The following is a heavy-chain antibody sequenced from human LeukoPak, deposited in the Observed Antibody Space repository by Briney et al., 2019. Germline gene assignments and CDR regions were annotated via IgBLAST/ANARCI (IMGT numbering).Heavy chain of an antibody. CDR1: GFTFSSYS. V-gene: IGHV3-21*01. Sequence: GGSLRLSCAASGFTFSSYSMNWVRQAPGKGLEWVSSISSSSSYIYYADSVKGRFTISRDNAKDSLYLQMNSLRAEDTAVYYCARSGYDYYYYYGMDVWGQGTTVTVSS. D-gene: IGHD5-18*01. J-gene: IGHJ6*02. CDR2: ISSSSSYI. CDR3: ARSGYDYYYYYGMDV.